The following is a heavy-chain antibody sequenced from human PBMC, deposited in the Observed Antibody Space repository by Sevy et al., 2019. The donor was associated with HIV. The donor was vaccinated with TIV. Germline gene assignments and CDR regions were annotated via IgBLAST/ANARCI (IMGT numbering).Heavy chain of an antibody. V-gene: IGHV4-30-4*01. D-gene: IGHD3-16*01. Sequence: SETLSLTCTVSGGSISSGDYYWSWIRQPPGKGLEWIGYIDYSGSTYYNPSLKSRVTISVDTSKNQFSLKLSSVTAADTAVYYCARLRKGYYYYGMDVWGQGTTVTVSS. CDR3: ARLRKGYYYYGMDV. J-gene: IGHJ6*02. CDR2: IDYSGST. CDR1: GGSISSGDYY.